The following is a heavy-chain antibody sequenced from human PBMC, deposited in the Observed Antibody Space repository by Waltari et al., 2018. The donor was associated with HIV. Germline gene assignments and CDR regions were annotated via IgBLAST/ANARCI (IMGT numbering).Heavy chain of an antibody. CDR3: ARGYYDFWSGYPNWFDP. CDR1: GYSFTSYW. V-gene: IGHV5-51*01. J-gene: IGHJ5*02. CDR2: IYPGDSDT. D-gene: IGHD3-3*01. Sequence: EVQLVQSGAEVKKPGESLKISCKGSGYSFTSYWIGWVRPLPGNGLEWMGIIYPGDSDTRYSPSFQGQVTISADKSISTAYLQWSSLKASDTAMYYCARGYYDFWSGYPNWFDPWGQGTLVTVSS.